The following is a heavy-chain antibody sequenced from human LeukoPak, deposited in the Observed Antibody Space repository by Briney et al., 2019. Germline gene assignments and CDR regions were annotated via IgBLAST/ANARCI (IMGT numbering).Heavy chain of an antibody. D-gene: IGHD3-3*01. CDR1: GYTFTSYD. Sequence: ASVKVSCKASGYTFTSYDINWVRQATGQGLEWMGWMNPNSGNTGYAQKFQGRVTMTRNTSISTAYMELSSLRSEDTAVYYCARHGGITVFGEAQPEGAFDIWGQGTMVTVSS. CDR2: MNPNSGNT. CDR3: ARHGGITVFGEAQPEGAFDI. V-gene: IGHV1-8*01. J-gene: IGHJ3*02.